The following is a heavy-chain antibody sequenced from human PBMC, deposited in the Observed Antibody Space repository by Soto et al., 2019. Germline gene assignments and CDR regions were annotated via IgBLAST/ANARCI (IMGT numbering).Heavy chain of an antibody. J-gene: IGHJ5*02. D-gene: IGHD6-6*01. Sequence: QVQLQQWGAGLLKPSETLSLTCAVYGGSFSGYYWSWIRQPPGKGLEWIGEINHSGSTNYTPSLRSRVTISVDTSKNQFSLKLSSVTVADTAVYYCARGLKIDSSSSGLPFDPWGQGTLVTVSS. CDR3: ARGLKIDSSSSGLPFDP. V-gene: IGHV4-34*01. CDR2: INHSGST. CDR1: GGSFSGYY.